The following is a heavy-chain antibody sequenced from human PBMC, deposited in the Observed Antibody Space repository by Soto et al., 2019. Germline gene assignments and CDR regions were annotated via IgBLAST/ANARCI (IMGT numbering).Heavy chain of an antibody. CDR2: ISYDGSNK. Sequence: QVQLLESGGGVVQPGRSLRLSCAASGFTFSSYAMHWVRQAPGKGLEWVAAISYDGSNKYYADSVKGRFTISRDNSKNTLYRQIDRLNAEDTAVYYCARVHPSITMIVGVFAVDYWGEGALVTVSS. D-gene: IGHD3-22*01. V-gene: IGHV3-30-3*01. CDR1: GFTFSSYA. J-gene: IGHJ4*02. CDR3: ARVHPSITMIVGVFAVDY.